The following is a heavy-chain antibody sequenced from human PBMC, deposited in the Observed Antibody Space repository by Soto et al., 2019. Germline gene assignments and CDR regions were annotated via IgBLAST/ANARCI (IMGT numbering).Heavy chain of an antibody. CDR2: ISYDGSKK. D-gene: IGHD2-2*01. CDR3: ADEVLSVATVDY. Sequence: QVQLVESGGGVVQPGRSLRLSCAASGFTFSSYAMHWVRQAPGKWLEWVAVISYDGSKKYYADSVKGRFTISRDNSKNPLYLPMNSLRAEDTAVYYCADEVLSVATVDYWGQGNLVTVSA. V-gene: IGHV3-30-3*01. CDR1: GFTFSSYA. J-gene: IGHJ4*02.